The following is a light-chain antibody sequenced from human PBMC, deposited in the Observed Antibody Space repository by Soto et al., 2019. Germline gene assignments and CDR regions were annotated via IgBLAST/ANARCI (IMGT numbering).Light chain of an antibody. V-gene: IGKV3-20*01. J-gene: IGKJ1*01. Sequence: ESVLTQSPGTLSLSPGERATLSCRASQSVSSNYLAWYQQKPGQAPRLLIYGASTRASGIPDRFSGSGSGTDFTLTISRLEPEDSAVYYCQKYGSSPTWTFGQGTKVEIK. CDR1: QSVSSNY. CDR2: GAS. CDR3: QKYGSSPTWT.